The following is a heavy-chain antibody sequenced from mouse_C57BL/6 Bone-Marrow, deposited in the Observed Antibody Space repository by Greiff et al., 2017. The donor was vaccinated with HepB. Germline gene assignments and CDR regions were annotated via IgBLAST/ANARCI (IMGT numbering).Heavy chain of an antibody. CDR3: ARGMTMGNHIFFLYYYAMDY. V-gene: IGHV1-26*01. CDR1: GYTFTDYY. J-gene: IGHJ4*01. D-gene: IGHD2-14*01. Sequence: VQLQQSGPELVKPGASVKISCKASGYTFTDYYMNWVKQSHGKSLEWIGDINPNNGGTSYNQKFKGKATLTVDKSSSTAYMELSSLTSEDSAVYYCARGMTMGNHIFFLYYYAMDYWDQGTSVTVSS. CDR2: INPNNGGT.